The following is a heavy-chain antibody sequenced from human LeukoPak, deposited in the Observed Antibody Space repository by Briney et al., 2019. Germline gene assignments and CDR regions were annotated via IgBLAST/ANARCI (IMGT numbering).Heavy chain of an antibody. J-gene: IGHJ4*02. D-gene: IGHD2-21*01. CDR3: ARVSPIVSGVPEDY. V-gene: IGHV4-34*01. CDR1: GGSFSGYY. Sequence: NPSETLSLTCAVYGGSFSGYYWSWIRQPPGKGLEWIGEINHSGRTNYNPSLKSRVTISVEKSKNQFSLKLSSVTAADTAVYYCARVSPIVSGVPEDYWGQGTMVTVSS. CDR2: INHSGRT.